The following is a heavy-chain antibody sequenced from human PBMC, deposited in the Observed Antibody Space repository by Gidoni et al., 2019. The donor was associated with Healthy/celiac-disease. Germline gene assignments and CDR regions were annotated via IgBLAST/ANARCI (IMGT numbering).Heavy chain of an antibody. D-gene: IGHD1-26*01. CDR1: GGSISSYY. CDR3: AREANSEIVGATGYFDY. J-gene: IGHJ4*02. Sequence: QVQLHESGPGLVKPSETLSLTCTVSGGSISSYYWSWIRQPPGKGLEWIGYIYYSGSTNYNPSLKSRVTISVDTSKNQFSLKLSSVTAADTAVYYCAREANSEIVGATGYFDYWGQGTLVTVSS. V-gene: IGHV4-59*01. CDR2: IYYSGST.